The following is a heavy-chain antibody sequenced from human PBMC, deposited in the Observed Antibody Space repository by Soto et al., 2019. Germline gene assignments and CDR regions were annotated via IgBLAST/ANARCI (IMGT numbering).Heavy chain of an antibody. V-gene: IGHV1-69*12. CDR2: IIPIFGTA. CDR3: ASGDYDFWSGPGGGMDV. D-gene: IGHD3-3*01. CDR1: GGTFSSYA. J-gene: IGHJ6*02. Sequence: QVQLVQSGAEVKKPGSSVKVSCKASGGTFSSYAISWVRQAPGQGLEWMGGIIPIFGTANYAQKFQGRVTITAAESTSTAYMELSSLRSEDTAVYYCASGDYDFWSGPGGGMDVWGQGTTVTVSS.